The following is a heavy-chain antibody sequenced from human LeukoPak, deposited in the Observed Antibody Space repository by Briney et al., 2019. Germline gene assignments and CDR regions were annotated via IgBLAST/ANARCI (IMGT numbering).Heavy chain of an antibody. CDR1: GYSISSGYY. CDR3: ARDGDYGYYYYYMDV. Sequence: SETLSLSCTVSGYSISSGYYWSWIRQPAGKGLEWIGRIYTSGSTNYNPSLKSRVTMSVDTSKNQFSLKLSSVTAADTAVYYCARDGDYGYYYYYMDVWGKGTTVTVSS. J-gene: IGHJ6*03. CDR2: IYTSGST. D-gene: IGHD4-17*01. V-gene: IGHV4-4*07.